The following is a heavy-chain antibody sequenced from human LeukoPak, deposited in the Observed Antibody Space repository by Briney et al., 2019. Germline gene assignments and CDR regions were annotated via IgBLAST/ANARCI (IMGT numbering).Heavy chain of an antibody. J-gene: IGHJ6*03. D-gene: IGHD3-16*01. Sequence: GGSLRLSCAASGFTFSSYAMSWVRQAPGKGLEWVSGILDSGYSTYYANSVKGRFTISRDNSNNALYLQMNSLRAEDTAVYYCAKLGGHPLHNYYVGVWGKGTTVAVSS. V-gene: IGHV3-23*01. CDR3: AKLGGHPLHNYYVGV. CDR1: GFTFSSYA. CDR2: ILDSGYST.